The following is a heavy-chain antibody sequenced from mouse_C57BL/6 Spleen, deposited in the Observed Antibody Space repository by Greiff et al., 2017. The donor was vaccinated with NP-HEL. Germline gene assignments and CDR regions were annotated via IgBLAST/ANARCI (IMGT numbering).Heavy chain of an antibody. V-gene: IGHV5-17*01. Sequence: VQLKESGGGLVKPGGSLKLSCAASGFTFSDYGMHWVRQAPEKGLEWVAYISSGSSTIYYADTVKGRFTISRDNAKNTLFLQMTSLRSEDTAMYYCARLYYDYFYYFDYWGQSTTLTVSS. CDR3: ARLYYDYFYYFDY. CDR1: GFTFSDYG. CDR2: ISSGSSTI. J-gene: IGHJ2*01. D-gene: IGHD2-4*01.